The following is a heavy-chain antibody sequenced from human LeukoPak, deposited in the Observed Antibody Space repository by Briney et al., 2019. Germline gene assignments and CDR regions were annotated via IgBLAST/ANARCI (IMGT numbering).Heavy chain of an antibody. CDR3: ATNVGATVY. CDR2: ISGSGGST. J-gene: IGHJ4*02. V-gene: IGHV3-23*01. Sequence: GGSLRVSCAASGFTFSSYAMSWVRQAPGKGLEWVSAISGSGGSTYYADSVKGRFTLSRDNAKNSLYLQLNSLRAEDTAVYFCATNVGATVYWGQGTLVAVSS. CDR1: GFTFSSYA. D-gene: IGHD1-26*01.